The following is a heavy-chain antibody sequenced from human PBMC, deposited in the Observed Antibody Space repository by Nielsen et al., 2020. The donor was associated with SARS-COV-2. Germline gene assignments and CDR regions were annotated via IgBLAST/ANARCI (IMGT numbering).Heavy chain of an antibody. V-gene: IGHV1-18*01. J-gene: IGHJ4*02. CDR3: AREDSGWPPHY. D-gene: IGHD6-19*01. Sequence: ASVKVSCKASGGTFSSYAISWVRQAPGQGLEWMGWISAYNGNTNYAQKLQGRVTMTTDTSTSTAYMELRSLRSDDTAVYYCAREDSGWPPHYWGQGTLVTVSS. CDR1: GGTFSSYA. CDR2: ISAYNGNT.